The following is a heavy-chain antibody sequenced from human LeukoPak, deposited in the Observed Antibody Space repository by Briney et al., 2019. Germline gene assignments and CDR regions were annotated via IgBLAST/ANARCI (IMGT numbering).Heavy chain of an antibody. CDR3: ARYCTTGSCYPGSYYGMDV. J-gene: IGHJ6*02. CDR2: ISNSGGSL. D-gene: IGHD2-2*01. CDR1: EFIFSNYA. V-gene: IGHV3-23*01. Sequence: GGSLRLSCAASEFIFSNYAMSWVRQAPGKGLEWVSAISNSGGSLYYADSVKGRFTISRDNSKNTLYLQMDSLRAGDTALYYCARYCTTGSCYPGSYYGMDVWGQGTTVTVSS.